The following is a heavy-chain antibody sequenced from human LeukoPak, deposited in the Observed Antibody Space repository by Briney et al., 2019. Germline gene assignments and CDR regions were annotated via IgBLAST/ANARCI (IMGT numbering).Heavy chain of an antibody. CDR1: GGSISSGSYY. CDR2: IYTSGST. V-gene: IGHV4-61*02. J-gene: IGHJ4*02. CDR3: ARDPLRTYSSGYYFDY. D-gene: IGHD6-25*01. Sequence: SETLSLTCTVSGGSISSGSYYWSWIRQPAGKGLEWIGRIYTSGSTNYNPSLKSRVTISVDTSKNQFSLKLSSVTAADTAVYYCARDPLRTYSSGYYFDYWGQGTLVTVSS.